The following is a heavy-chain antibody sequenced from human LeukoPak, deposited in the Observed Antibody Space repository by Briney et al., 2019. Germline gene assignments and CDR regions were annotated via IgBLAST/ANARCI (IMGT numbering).Heavy chain of an antibody. Sequence: ASVKVSCKASGYTFTSYAMNWVRQAPGQGLEWTGWINTNTGNPTYAQGFTGRFVFSLDTSVSTAYLQISSLKAEDTAVYYCARDLSYYDFWSGYYKDPDAFDIWGQGTMVTVSS. J-gene: IGHJ3*02. CDR3: ARDLSYYDFWSGYYKDPDAFDI. CDR2: INTNTGNP. D-gene: IGHD3-3*01. V-gene: IGHV7-4-1*02. CDR1: GYTFTSYA.